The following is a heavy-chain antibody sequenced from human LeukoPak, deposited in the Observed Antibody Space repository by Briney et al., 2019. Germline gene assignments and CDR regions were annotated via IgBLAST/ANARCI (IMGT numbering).Heavy chain of an antibody. CDR3: SRWHDGWEFDS. Sequence: PGGSLRLSCAASGFTFSSSWMTWLRQTPGNGLEWVGHIKEDGTDKYHVESVKGRVTISRDNAKNSLYLPMNSPIAEPTDLYYFSRWHDGWEFDSWGLGNLVSVSS. CDR2: IKEDGTDK. CDR1: GFTFSSSW. D-gene: IGHD5-24*01. J-gene: IGHJ5*01. V-gene: IGHV3-7*03.